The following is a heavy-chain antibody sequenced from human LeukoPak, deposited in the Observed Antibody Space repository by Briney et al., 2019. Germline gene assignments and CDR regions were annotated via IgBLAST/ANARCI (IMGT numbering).Heavy chain of an antibody. CDR3: AADVRLRYSDSEGAFDI. V-gene: IGHV1-58*02. CDR1: GFTFTSSA. CDR2: IVVGSGNT. J-gene: IGHJ3*02. D-gene: IGHD3-9*01. Sequence: SVKVSCKASGFTFTSSAMQWVRQARGHRLEWIGWIVVGSGNTNYAQKFQERVTITRDMSTSTAYMELSSLRSEDTAVYYCAADVRLRYSDSEGAFDIWGQGTMVTVSS.